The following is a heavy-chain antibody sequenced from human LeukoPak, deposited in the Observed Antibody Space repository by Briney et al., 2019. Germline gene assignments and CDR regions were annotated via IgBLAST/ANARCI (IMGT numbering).Heavy chain of an antibody. J-gene: IGHJ6*03. CDR1: GFTFSDYY. CDR3: ARDGGYSYGYYYYYMDV. Sequence: GGSLRLSCAASGFTFSDYYMSWIRQAPGKGLEWVSYISGSGSAMSYADSVKGRFTISRDNAKNSLFLQMNSLRAEDTAVYYCARDGGYSYGYYYYYMDVWGKGTTVTVSS. CDR2: ISGSGSAM. V-gene: IGHV3-11*01. D-gene: IGHD5-18*01.